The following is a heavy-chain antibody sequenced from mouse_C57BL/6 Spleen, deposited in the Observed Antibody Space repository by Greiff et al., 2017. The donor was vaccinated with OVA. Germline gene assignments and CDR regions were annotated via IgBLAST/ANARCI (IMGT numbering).Heavy chain of an antibody. J-gene: IGHJ2*01. D-gene: IGHD2-4*01. V-gene: IGHV1-52*01. CDR3: ARNDYDGNYFDY. CDR2: IDPSDSET. Sequence: QVQLQQSGTELVRPGSSVKLSCKASGYTFTSYWMHWVKQRPIQGLEWIGNIDPSDSETHYNQKFKDKATLTVDKSSSTAYMQLSSLTSEDSAVYYCARNDYDGNYFDYWGQGTTLTVSS. CDR1: GYTFTSYW.